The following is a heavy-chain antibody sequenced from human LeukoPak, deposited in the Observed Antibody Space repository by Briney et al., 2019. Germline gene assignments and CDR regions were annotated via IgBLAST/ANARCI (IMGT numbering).Heavy chain of an antibody. J-gene: IGHJ6*02. CDR1: GFTFGTYA. Sequence: GGSLRLSCAASGFTFGTYAMHWVRQAPGKGLEWVAMISYHGRKKLYADSVKGRFSICRDNAENTLFLQMNSLRHDDTAVYYCARVASLSVTHYYYYGMDVWGPGTPVSVSS. CDR3: ARVASLSVTHYYYYGMDV. CDR2: ISYHGRKK. V-gene: IGHV3-30*04. D-gene: IGHD4-17*01.